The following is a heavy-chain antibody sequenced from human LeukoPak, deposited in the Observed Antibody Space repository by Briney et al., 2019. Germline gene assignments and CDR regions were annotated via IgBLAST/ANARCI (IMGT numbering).Heavy chain of an antibody. D-gene: IGHD3-3*01. Sequence: ASVKVSCKASGYTFISYGISWVRQAPGQGLEWMGWISAYDGKTNYAQKLQGRVTMTTDTSTSTAYMELRSLRSDDTAVYYCAREDDFWSGPRGYYYGMDVWGQGTTVTVSS. CDR1: GYTFISYG. V-gene: IGHV1-18*01. CDR3: AREDDFWSGPRGYYYGMDV. CDR2: ISAYDGKT. J-gene: IGHJ6*02.